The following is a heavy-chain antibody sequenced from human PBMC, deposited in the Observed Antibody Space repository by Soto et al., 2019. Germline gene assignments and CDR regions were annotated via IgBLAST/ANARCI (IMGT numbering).Heavy chain of an antibody. CDR2: ISSSSTYI. CDR1: GFTSSSYS. Sequence: EVQLVESGGGLVKPGGSLRLSCAASGFTSSSYSMDWVRQAPGKGLEWVSSISSSSTYIHYADSVKGRFTISRDNATNSLYLQMNSLSAEDTSVYYCARQTSGYHYYGMDVWGQGTTVTFCS. CDR3: ARQTSGYHYYGMDV. J-gene: IGHJ6*02. V-gene: IGHV3-21*01.